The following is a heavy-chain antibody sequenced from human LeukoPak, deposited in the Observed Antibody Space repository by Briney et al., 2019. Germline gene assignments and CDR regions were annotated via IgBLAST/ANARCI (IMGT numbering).Heavy chain of an antibody. V-gene: IGHV4-30-4*01. CDR2: IYYSGST. D-gene: IGHD2-2*01. Sequence: SETLSLTCTVSGGSISSGDYYWSWIRQPPGKGLEWIGCIYYSGSTYYNPSLKSRVTISVDTSKNQFSLKLSSVTAADTAVYYCAAHYCSSTSCPWYFDLWGRGTLVTVSS. CDR3: AAHYCSSTSCPWYFDL. CDR1: GGSISSGDYY. J-gene: IGHJ2*01.